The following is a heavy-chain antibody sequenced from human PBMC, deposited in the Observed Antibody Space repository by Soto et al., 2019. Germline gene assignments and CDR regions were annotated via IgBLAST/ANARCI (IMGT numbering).Heavy chain of an antibody. CDR2: IYYSGST. D-gene: IGHD5-12*01. V-gene: IGHV4-39*01. J-gene: IGHJ4*02. Sequence: PSETLSLTCTVSGGSVNSNSYYWAWVRQPPGKGLEWIGSIYYSGSTYYNPSLKSRVTISVDTSKNQFSLKLSSVTAADTAVYYCARHTYSGYDFDYWGQGTLVTVSS. CDR1: GGSVNSNSYY. CDR3: ARHTYSGYDFDY.